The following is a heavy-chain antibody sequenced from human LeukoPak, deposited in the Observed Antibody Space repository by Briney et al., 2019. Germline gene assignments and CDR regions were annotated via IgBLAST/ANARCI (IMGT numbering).Heavy chain of an antibody. D-gene: IGHD2-21*01. J-gene: IGHJ4*02. V-gene: IGHV4-30-4*08. CDR1: VGSISSGDYY. CDR3: ASFSYCGGDCPAY. CDR2: IYYSGST. Sequence: SQTLSLTCTVSVGSISSGDYYWSWIRQPPGKGLEWIGYIYYSGSTYYNPSLKSRVTIPVDTSKNQFSLKLSSVTAADTAVYYCASFSYCGGDCPAYWGQGTLVTVSS.